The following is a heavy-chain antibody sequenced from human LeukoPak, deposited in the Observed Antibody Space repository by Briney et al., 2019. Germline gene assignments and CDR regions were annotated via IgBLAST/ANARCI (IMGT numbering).Heavy chain of an antibody. Sequence: PSETLSLTCAVYGGSFSGYYWSWIRQPPGKGLEWIGEINHSGSTNYNPSLKSRVTISVDTSKNQFSLKLSSVTAADTAVYYCARGSFGYYGSGSSRPRNWFDPWGQGTLVTVSS. CDR3: ARGSFGYYGSGSSRPRNWFDP. CDR1: GGSFSGYY. D-gene: IGHD3-10*01. J-gene: IGHJ5*02. V-gene: IGHV4-34*01. CDR2: INHSGST.